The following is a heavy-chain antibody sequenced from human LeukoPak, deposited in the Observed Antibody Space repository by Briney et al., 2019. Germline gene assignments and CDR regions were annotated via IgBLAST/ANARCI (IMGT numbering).Heavy chain of an antibody. Sequence: SETLSLTCAVSGGSITNDYWSWIRQPPGRGLEWIGYIYYTGSTNHNPSLKSRVTISVDTSKNQFSLKLNSVTAADTAVYYCARPQWLVTMGPWFDPWGQGTLVTVSS. CDR3: ARPQWLVTMGPWFDP. V-gene: IGHV4-59*01. J-gene: IGHJ5*02. D-gene: IGHD6-19*01. CDR2: IYYTGST. CDR1: GGSITNDY.